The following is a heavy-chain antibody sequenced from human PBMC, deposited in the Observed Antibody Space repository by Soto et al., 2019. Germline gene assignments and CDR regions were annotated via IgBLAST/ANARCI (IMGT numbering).Heavy chain of an antibody. CDR3: ASGYYDILTGYYTNAAFDI. D-gene: IGHD3-9*01. V-gene: IGHV1-46*03. J-gene: IGHJ3*02. Sequence: ASVKVSCKASGYTFTSYYMHWVRQAPGQGLEWMGIINPSGGSTSYAQKFQGRVTMTRDTSTSTVYMELSSLRSEDTAVYYCASGYYDILTGYYTNAAFDIWGQGTMVT. CDR2: INPSGGST. CDR1: GYTFTSYY.